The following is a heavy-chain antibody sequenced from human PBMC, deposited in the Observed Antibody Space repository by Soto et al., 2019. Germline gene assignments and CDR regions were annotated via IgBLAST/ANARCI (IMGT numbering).Heavy chain of an antibody. Sequence: VQLMQSGAEVTKPGSSVKVSCKASGGTFSSHSINWVRQAPGQGLEWMGGVISLFGTANYAHNFKGRVTITADQSTSTAYMELNGLRSDDTAVYYCAREVGYGDFSAALLDWGQGTLVTVSS. CDR2: VISLFGTA. V-gene: IGHV1-69*01. CDR1: GGTFSSHS. CDR3: AREVGYGDFSAALLD. J-gene: IGHJ4*02. D-gene: IGHD4-17*01.